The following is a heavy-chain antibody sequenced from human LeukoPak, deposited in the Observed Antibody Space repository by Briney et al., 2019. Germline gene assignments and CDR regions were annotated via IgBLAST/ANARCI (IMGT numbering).Heavy chain of an antibody. CDR2: ISDDGSNE. Sequence: GGSLRLSCAASGFTFSSYGMHWVRQAPGKGLEWVAFISDDGSNEYYADSVKGRSTISRDNSKNTLYLQMNSLRAEDTAVYYCARDYSGSYKGDYWGQGTLVTVSS. J-gene: IGHJ4*02. CDR1: GFTFSSYG. CDR3: ARDYSGSYKGDY. D-gene: IGHD1-26*01. V-gene: IGHV3-30*03.